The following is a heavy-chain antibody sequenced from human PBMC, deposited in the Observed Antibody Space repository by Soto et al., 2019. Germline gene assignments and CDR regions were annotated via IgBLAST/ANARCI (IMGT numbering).Heavy chain of an antibody. CDR3: AKDRSRGITVTADY. Sequence: EVQLLQSGGGLVQPGGSLRLSCAASGFTFNNYAMTWVRQAPGKGLEWVAAISGAGGITYHADSVRGRFTISRDNSKDTLYLQMNSLTADDTAVYYCAKDRSRGITVTADYWGQRTLVTVSS. D-gene: IGHD4-17*01. J-gene: IGHJ4*02. CDR2: ISGAGGIT. V-gene: IGHV3-23*01. CDR1: GFTFNNYA.